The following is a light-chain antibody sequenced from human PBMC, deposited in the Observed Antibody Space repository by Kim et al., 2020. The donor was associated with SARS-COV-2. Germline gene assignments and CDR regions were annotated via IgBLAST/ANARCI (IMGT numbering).Light chain of an antibody. CDR1: QSVRNY. J-gene: IGKJ4*01. CDR3: QQRSSWPLT. CDR2: DTD. V-gene: IGKV3-11*01. Sequence: LAPGERATLSGRASQSVRNYLAWYRQKPGQAPTLLIYDTDNRATGIPTRFSGSGSGTDFTLSISNLDPEDIAVYYCQQRSSWPLTFGGGTRVEIK.